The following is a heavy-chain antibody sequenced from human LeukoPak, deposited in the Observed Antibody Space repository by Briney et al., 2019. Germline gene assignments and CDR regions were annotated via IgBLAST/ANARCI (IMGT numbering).Heavy chain of an antibody. J-gene: IGHJ4*02. CDR1: GGSISSYY. V-gene: IGHV4-59*01. CDR3: ARGLFDVGILTGYPDY. CDR2: IYYSGST. Sequence: SETLSLTCTVSGGSISSYYWSWIRQPPGKGLEWIGYIYYSGSTNYNPSLKSRVTISVDTSKNQFSLKLSSVTAADTAVYYCARGLFDVGILTGYPDYWGQGTLVTVSS. D-gene: IGHD3-9*01.